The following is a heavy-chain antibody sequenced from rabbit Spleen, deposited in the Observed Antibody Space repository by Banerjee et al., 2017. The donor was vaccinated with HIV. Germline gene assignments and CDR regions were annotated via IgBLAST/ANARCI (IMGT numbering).Heavy chain of an antibody. V-gene: IGHV1S40*01. J-gene: IGHJ4*01. Sequence: QSLEESGGDLVKPGASLTLTCTASGVSFSISSYMCWVRQAPGKGLEWIACIDAGSSGFTYSATWAKGRFTISKTSSTTVTLQMTSLTAADTATYFCVREVAGRFGLWGQGTLVTVS. CDR1: GVSFSISSY. CDR3: VREVAGRFGL. D-gene: IGHD4-1*01. CDR2: IDAGSSGFT.